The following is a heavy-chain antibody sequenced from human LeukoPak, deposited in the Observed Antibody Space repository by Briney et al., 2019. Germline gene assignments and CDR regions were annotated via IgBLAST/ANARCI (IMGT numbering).Heavy chain of an antibody. V-gene: IGHV6-1*01. Sequence: SQTLSLTCAISGDSVSSNSAAWNWIRQSPSRGLKWLGRTYYRSKWYNDYAVSVKSRITINPDTSKNQFSLQLNSVTPEDTAVYYCARGRARYYYDSSGYYYFDYWGQGTLVTVSS. CDR1: GDSVSSNSAA. D-gene: IGHD3-22*01. CDR2: TYYRSKWYN. J-gene: IGHJ4*02. CDR3: ARGRARYYYDSSGYYYFDY.